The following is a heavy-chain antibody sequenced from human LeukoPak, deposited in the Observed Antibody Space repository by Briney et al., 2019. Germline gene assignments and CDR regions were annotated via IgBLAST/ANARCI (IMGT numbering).Heavy chain of an antibody. CDR3: ARGAGYYDSSGYYAVFDY. J-gene: IGHJ4*02. D-gene: IGHD3-22*01. CDR2: MNPNSGNT. V-gene: IGHV1-8*01. Sequence: ASVTVSCTASGYTFTSYDINWVRQATGQGLEWMGWMNPNSGNTGYAQKFQGRVTMTRNTSISTAYMELSSLRSEDTAVYYCARGAGYYDSSGYYAVFDYWGQGTLVTVSS. CDR1: GYTFTSYD.